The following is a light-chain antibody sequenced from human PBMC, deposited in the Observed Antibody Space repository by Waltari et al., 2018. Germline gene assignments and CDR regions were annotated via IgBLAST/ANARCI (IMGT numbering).Light chain of an antibody. J-gene: IGLJ3*02. CDR3: AAWDDSLNGRWV. Sequence: QSVLTQPPSASGTPGQGVTISCSGGASNIGDNDVHWYQQVPGQAPKLRIYRRDRRPAGVPDRFSGSKSGTSASLAISGLQSEDEADYYCAAWDDSLNGRWVFGGGTKVTVL. CDR2: RRD. CDR1: ASNIGDND. V-gene: IGLV1-44*01.